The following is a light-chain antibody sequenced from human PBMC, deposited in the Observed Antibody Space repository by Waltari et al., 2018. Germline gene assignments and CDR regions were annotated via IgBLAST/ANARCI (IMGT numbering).Light chain of an antibody. CDR1: SLRTSY. CDR2: GKE. Sequence: SSELTQGPDVSVALGQTVKITCQGDSLRTSYASWYQVKPGQAPVLVLFGKEKRPSGIPDRISGYSSGTTSSLTITGAQAEDEADYYCHSRKGGDNQVVFGGGTKLTVL. J-gene: IGLJ3*02. V-gene: IGLV3-19*01. CDR3: HSRKGGDNQVV.